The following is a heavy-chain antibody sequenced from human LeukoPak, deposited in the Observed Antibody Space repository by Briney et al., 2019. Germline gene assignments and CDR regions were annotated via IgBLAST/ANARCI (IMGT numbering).Heavy chain of an antibody. CDR2: ISGSGGST. CDR3: AKALEQETVIALDS. D-gene: IGHD6-13*01. V-gene: IGHV3-23*01. J-gene: IGHJ4*02. CDR1: GFTFSTYA. Sequence: SGGSLRLSCAASGFTFSTYAMSWFRQAPGKGLEWVSAISGSGGSTYYADSVKGRFTISRDNSKNTLYLQMNSLRAEDTSIYFCAKALEQETVIALDSWGQGTLVTVSS.